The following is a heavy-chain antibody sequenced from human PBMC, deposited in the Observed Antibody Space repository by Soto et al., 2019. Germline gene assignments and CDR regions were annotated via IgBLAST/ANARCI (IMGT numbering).Heavy chain of an antibody. Sequence: GESLKISCKASGYSFSDYWIGWVRQMPGKGLEWMGVIYPGDSDTRYSPSFQGQVTISADKSISTTYLQWSSLKASDTAMYYCARRGQYCSTSSCRFDPWGQGTLVTVSS. CDR1: GYSFSDYW. CDR2: IYPGDSDT. D-gene: IGHD2-2*01. V-gene: IGHV5-51*01. CDR3: ARRGQYCSTSSCRFDP. J-gene: IGHJ5*02.